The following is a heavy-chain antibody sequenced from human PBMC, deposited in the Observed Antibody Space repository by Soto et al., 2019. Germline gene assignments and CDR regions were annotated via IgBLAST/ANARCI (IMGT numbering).Heavy chain of an antibody. CDR1: GFTFSGSA. Sequence: GGSLRLACAASGFTFSGSAMHWVRQASGKGLEWVGRIRSKANSYATAYAASVKGRFTISRDDSKNTAYLQMNSLKTEDTAVYYCTRQGDYYDRSGYYPWGQGTLVTVSS. CDR2: IRSKANSYAT. J-gene: IGHJ5*02. CDR3: TRQGDYYDRSGYYP. V-gene: IGHV3-73*01. D-gene: IGHD3-22*01.